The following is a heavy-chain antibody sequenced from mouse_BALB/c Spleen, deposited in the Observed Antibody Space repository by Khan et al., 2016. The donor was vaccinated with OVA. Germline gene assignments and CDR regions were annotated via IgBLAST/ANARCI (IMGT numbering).Heavy chain of an antibody. V-gene: IGHV9-1*02. CDR1: AYTFTNYG. Sequence: QIQLVQSGPELKKPGETVKISCKASAYTFTNYGMNWVKQAPGKGLKWMGWIKTYTGEPTYTDDFKGRFAFSLETSASTAYLQINNLKNEDMATYCGARGASYWYFDVWGAGTTVTVSA. CDR2: IKTYTGEP. J-gene: IGHJ1*01. CDR3: ARGASYWYFDV.